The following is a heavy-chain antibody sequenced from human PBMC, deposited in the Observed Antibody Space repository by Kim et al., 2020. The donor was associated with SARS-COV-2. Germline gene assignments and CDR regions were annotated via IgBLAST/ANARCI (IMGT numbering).Heavy chain of an antibody. CDR3: ARRRGGYSFDY. D-gene: IGHD2-15*01. Sequence: SETLSLTCNVSGGSISSSSYYWGWIRQPPGKGLEWIGSIYYSGSTYNNPSLKSRVTISVDTSKNQFSLKLSSVTAADTAVYYCARRRGGYSFDYWGQGTLVTVSS. V-gene: IGHV4-39*01. CDR2: IYYSGST. J-gene: IGHJ4*02. CDR1: GGSISSSSYY.